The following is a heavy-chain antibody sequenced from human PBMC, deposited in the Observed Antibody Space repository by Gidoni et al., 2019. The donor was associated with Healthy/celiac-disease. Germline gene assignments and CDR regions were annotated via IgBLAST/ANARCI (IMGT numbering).Heavy chain of an antibody. V-gene: IGHV4-39*07. CDR3: ARDEGGSGNDY. CDR1: GGSISSSSYY. D-gene: IGHD3-10*01. Sequence: QLQLQESGPGLVKPSETLSLTCTVSGGSISSSSYYWGWSRQPPGKGLEWIGSIYYSGSTYYNPSLKSRVTISVDTSKNQFSLKLSSVTAADTAVYYCARDEGGSGNDYWGQGTLVTVSS. J-gene: IGHJ4*02. CDR2: IYYSGST.